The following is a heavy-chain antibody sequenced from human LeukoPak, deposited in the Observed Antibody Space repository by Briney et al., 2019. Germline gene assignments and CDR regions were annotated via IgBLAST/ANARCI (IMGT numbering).Heavy chain of an antibody. CDR3: ARADNEVVVTAISQPNYYYYMDV. V-gene: IGHV1-2*02. J-gene: IGHJ6*03. CDR1: GYTFTGYY. D-gene: IGHD2-21*02. CDR2: INPNSGGT. Sequence: ASVKVSCKASGYTFTGYYMHWVRQAPGQGLEWMGWINPNSGGTNYAQKFQGRVTMTRDTSISTAYMELSRLRSDDTAVYYCARADNEVVVTAISQPNYYYYMDVWGKGTTVTISS.